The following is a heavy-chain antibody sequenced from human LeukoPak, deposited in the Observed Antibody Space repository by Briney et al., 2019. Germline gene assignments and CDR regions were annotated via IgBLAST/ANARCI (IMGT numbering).Heavy chain of an antibody. V-gene: IGHV3-7*01. D-gene: IGHD3-10*01. J-gene: IGHJ4*02. CDR1: GFIFTSNR. Sequence: GGSLRLSCAASGFIFTSNRMNWVRQAPGKGLEWVANIKHDGSEQIYVDSVKGRFTISRDNAKDSVYLQMNSLRAEDTAVYYCTRSQRKMVRGVISNWGQGTLVTVSS. CDR2: IKHDGSEQ. CDR3: TRSQRKMVRGVISN.